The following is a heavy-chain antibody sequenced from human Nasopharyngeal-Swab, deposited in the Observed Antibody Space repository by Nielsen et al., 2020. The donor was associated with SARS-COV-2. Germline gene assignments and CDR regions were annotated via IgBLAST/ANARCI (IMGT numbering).Heavy chain of an antibody. V-gene: IGHV2-26*01. CDR3: ARIYCSGGSCYREPHWFDP. D-gene: IGHD2-15*01. J-gene: IGHJ5*02. Sequence: WLRQPPGKALEWLAHIFSNDEKSYSTSLKSRLTISKDTSKSQVVLTMTNVDPVDTATYYCARIYCSGGSCYREPHWFDPWGQGTLVTVSS. CDR2: IFSNDEK.